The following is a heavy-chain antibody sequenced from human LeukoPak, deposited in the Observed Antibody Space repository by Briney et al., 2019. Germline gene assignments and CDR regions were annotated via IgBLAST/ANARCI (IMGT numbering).Heavy chain of an antibody. D-gene: IGHD3-10*01. CDR1: GFTFSDYY. V-gene: IGHV3-11*03. J-gene: IGHJ3*02. Sequence: GGSLRLSCAASGFTFSDYYMSWIRQAPGKGLEWVSYISSSSYTNYADSVKGRFTISRDNAKNSLYLQMNSLRAEDTAVYYCARLVRGVGDAFDIWGQGTMVTVSS. CDR3: ARLVRGVGDAFDI. CDR2: ISSSSYT.